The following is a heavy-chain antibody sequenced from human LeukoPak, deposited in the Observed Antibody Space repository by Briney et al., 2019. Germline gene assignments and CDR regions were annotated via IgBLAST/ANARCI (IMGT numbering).Heavy chain of an antibody. CDR3: ARDGNYDFWSGYHQSYYYMDV. Sequence: PSETLSLTCTVSGGSISSSSYYWGWIRQPPGKGLEWIGSIYYSGSTYYNPSLKSRVTISVDTSKNQFSLKLSSVTAADTAVYYCARDGNYDFWSGYHQSYYYMDVWGKGTTVTVSS. CDR2: IYYSGST. CDR1: GGSISSSSYY. V-gene: IGHV4-39*02. D-gene: IGHD3-3*01. J-gene: IGHJ6*03.